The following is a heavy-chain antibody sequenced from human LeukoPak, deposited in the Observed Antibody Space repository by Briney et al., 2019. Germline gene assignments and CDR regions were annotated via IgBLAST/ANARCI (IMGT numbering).Heavy chain of an antibody. D-gene: IGHD3-22*01. V-gene: IGHV3-48*03. CDR2: ISSSGNTI. CDR3: PRHYYDSSGYYSWYYYYGMDV. J-gene: IGHJ6*02. Sequence: GGSLRLSCAASGFTFSIYEMNWVRQAPGKGLEWVSYISSSGNTIYYAVSVKGGSTIYRDNAENSLYLQMKRLSAEYTAVDYCPRHYYDSSGYYSWYYYYGMDVWGQGTTVTVSS. CDR1: GFTFSIYE.